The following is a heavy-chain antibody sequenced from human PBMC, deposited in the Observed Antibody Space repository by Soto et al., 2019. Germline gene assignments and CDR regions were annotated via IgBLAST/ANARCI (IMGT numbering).Heavy chain of an antibody. CDR2: FYHSGTI. D-gene: IGHD3-10*01. CDR3: ARVYTDRGFDY. Sequence: PSETLSLTCAVSGFSISSGFFWGWIRQPPGKGLEWIGIFYHSGTIYYKPSLKSRVTISIDRSKNQFSLKLTSVTATDTAVYYCARVYTDRGFDYWGQGAQVTVSS. CDR1: GFSISSGFF. J-gene: IGHJ4*02. V-gene: IGHV4-38-2*01.